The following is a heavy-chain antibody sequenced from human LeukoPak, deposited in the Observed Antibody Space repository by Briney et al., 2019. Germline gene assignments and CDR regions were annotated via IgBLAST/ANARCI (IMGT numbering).Heavy chain of an antibody. CDR3: ARGAYDILTGPPHFDY. CDR2: IYYSGST. J-gene: IGHJ4*02. D-gene: IGHD3-9*01. V-gene: IGHV4-59*11. Sequence: SETQSLTCTVSGGSISSHYWSWIRQPPGKGLEWIGYIYYSGSTNYNPSLKSRVTISVDTSKNQFSLKLSSVTAADTAVYYCARGAYDILTGPPHFDYWGQGTLVTVSS. CDR1: GGSISSHY.